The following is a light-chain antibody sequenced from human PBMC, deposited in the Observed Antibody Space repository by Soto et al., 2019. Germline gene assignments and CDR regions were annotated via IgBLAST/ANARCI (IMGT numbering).Light chain of an antibody. V-gene: IGLV4-69*01. Sequence: QPVLTQSPSASASLGASVKLTCTLSSGHSTYAIAWHQQRPEKGPRYLMRLNSDGSHSKGDGIPDRFSGSSSGAERYLTISSLQSEAEADYYCQTWGPVVFGGGTKLTVL. J-gene: IGLJ2*01. CDR3: QTWGPVV. CDR1: SGHSTYA. CDR2: LNSDGSH.